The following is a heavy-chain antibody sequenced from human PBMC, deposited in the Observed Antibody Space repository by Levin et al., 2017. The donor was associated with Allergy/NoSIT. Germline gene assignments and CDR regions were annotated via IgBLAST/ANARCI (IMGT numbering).Heavy chain of an antibody. CDR2: IYPGDSDT. Sequence: GGSLRLSCKGSGYSFTSYWIGWVRQMPGKGLEWMGIIYPGDSDTRYSPSVQGQVTISADKSISTAYLQWSSLKASDTAMYYCARKYEDYGDSYGSGNFDLWGRGTLVTVSS. V-gene: IGHV5-51*01. D-gene: IGHD4-17*01. CDR1: GYSFTSYW. J-gene: IGHJ2*01. CDR3: ARKYEDYGDSYGSGNFDL.